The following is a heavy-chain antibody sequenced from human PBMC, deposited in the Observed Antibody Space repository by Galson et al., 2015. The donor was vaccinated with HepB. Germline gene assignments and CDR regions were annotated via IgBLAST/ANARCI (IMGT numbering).Heavy chain of an antibody. J-gene: IGHJ4*02. D-gene: IGHD2-15*01. CDR1: GYTLTEIS. Sequence: SVKVSCKVSGYTLTEISIHWVRQAPGKELEWMGGFDAEDGETIYALKFQGRVTMTEDTSTDTAYMELSSLRSEDTAIYYCSTVFCRGGSCYLLDLFDFWGQGTLITVSS. V-gene: IGHV1-24*01. CDR3: STVFCRGGSCYLLDLFDF. CDR2: FDAEDGET.